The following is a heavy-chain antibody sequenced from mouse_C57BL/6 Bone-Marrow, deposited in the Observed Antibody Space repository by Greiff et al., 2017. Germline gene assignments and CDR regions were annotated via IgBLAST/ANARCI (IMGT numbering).Heavy chain of an antibody. V-gene: IGHV5-9-1*02. CDR3: TRDYYGSPWFAY. CDR1: GFTFSSYA. D-gene: IGHD1-1*01. CDR2: ISSGGDYI. J-gene: IGHJ3*01. Sequence: EVKVVESGAGLVKPGGSLKLSCAASGFTFSSYAMSWVRQTPEKRLEWVAYISSGGDYIYYADTVKGRFTISRDNARNTLYLQMSSLKSEDTAMYYCTRDYYGSPWFAYWGQGTLVTVSA.